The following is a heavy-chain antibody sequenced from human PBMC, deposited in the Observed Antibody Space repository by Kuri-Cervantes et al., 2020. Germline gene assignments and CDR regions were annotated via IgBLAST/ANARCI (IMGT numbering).Heavy chain of an antibody. D-gene: IGHD2-2*01. CDR2: ISYDGSNK. Sequence: GGSLRFSCAASGFTFSNYGMHWVRQAPGKGLQWVAVISYDGSNKYYADSLKGRFTISRDNSKNTLYMQMNSLRAEDTAVYYCAKEGCSSTSCYGEYYYDMDVWGQGTTVTVSS. CDR1: GFTFSNYG. CDR3: AKEGCSSTSCYGEYYYDMDV. J-gene: IGHJ6*02. V-gene: IGHV3-30*19.